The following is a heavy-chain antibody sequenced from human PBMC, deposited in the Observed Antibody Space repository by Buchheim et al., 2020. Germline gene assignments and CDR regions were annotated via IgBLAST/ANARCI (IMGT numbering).Heavy chain of an antibody. D-gene: IGHD6-13*01. CDR3: ARGYSSTPSDAFDI. Sequence: QVQLQESGPGLVKPSETLSLTCTVSGGSISSYYWSWIRQPPGKGLEWIGYIYYSGSTNYNPSLKSRVTISVDTSKNQFSLKLSSVTAADTAVYYCARGYSSTPSDAFDIWGQGT. J-gene: IGHJ3*02. CDR1: GGSISSYY. V-gene: IGHV4-59*01. CDR2: IYYSGST.